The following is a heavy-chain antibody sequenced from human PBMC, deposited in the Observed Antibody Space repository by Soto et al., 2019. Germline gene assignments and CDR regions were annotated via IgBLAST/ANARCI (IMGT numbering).Heavy chain of an antibody. J-gene: IGHJ6*02. V-gene: IGHV4-34*01. Sequence: PSETLSLTCAVYGGSFSGYYWSWIRQPPGKGLEWIGEINHSGSTNYNPSLKSRVTISVDTSKNQFSLKLSSVTAADTAVYYCARGSLWFGEGADYYYYSGMDVWGQGTTVTVSS. CDR2: INHSGST. CDR1: GGSFSGYY. D-gene: IGHD3-10*01. CDR3: ARGSLWFGEGADYYYYSGMDV.